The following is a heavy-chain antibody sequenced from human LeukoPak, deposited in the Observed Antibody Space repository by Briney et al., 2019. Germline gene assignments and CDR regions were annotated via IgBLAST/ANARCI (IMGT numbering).Heavy chain of an antibody. Sequence: ASVKVSCKTSGYTFTSHYMHWVRQAPVQGLEWMGIINPSDVSTTYAQKFQGRVTMTRDTSTSTLYMELSSLRSEDTAVYYCARSLDGGSYIVDYWGQGTLVTVSS. CDR1: GYTFTSHY. J-gene: IGHJ4*02. D-gene: IGHD1-26*01. CDR2: INPSDVST. CDR3: ARSLDGGSYIVDY. V-gene: IGHV1-46*01.